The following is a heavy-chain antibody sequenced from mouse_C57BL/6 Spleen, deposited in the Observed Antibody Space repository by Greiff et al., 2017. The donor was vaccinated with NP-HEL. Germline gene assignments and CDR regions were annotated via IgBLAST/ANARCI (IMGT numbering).Heavy chain of an antibody. CDR1: GYTFTSYW. J-gene: IGHJ2*01. D-gene: IGHD1-1*01. CDR2: IDPSDSYT. V-gene: IGHV1-50*01. Sequence: VQLQQPGAELVKPGASVKLSCKASGYTFTSYWMQWVKQRPGQGLEWIGEIDPSDSYTNYNQKFKGKATLTVDTSSSTAYMQLSSLTSEDSAVYYCARKGYYSYFDYWGQGTTLTVSS. CDR3: ARKGYYSYFDY.